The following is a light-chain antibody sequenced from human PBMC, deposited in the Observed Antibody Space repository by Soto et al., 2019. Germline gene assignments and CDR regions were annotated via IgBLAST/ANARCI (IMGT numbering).Light chain of an antibody. CDR2: DVS. CDR3: SSYTSSSPPPYV. J-gene: IGLJ1*01. CDR1: SSAVGGYNY. V-gene: IGLV2-14*01. Sequence: QSALTQPASVSGSPGQSITISCTGTSSAVGGYNYVSWYQQHPGKAPKLMLYDVSNRPSGVSNRFSGSKSGNTASLTISGLQAEDEADYYCSSYTSSSPPPYVFGTVTKLTVL.